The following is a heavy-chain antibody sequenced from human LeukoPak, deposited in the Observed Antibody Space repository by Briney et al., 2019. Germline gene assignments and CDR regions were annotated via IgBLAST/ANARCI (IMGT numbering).Heavy chain of an antibody. CDR1: GGTFSSYA. CDR2: IIPIFGTA. Sequence: GASVNVSCKASGGTFSSYAISWVRQAPGQGLEWMGGIIPIFGTANYAQKFQGRVTITADESTSTAYMELSSLRSEDTAVYYCARDLGVVYSSPPGYYYYYGMDVWGQGTTVTVSS. CDR3: ARDLGVVYSSPPGYYYYYGMDV. D-gene: IGHD6-13*01. V-gene: IGHV1-69*13. J-gene: IGHJ6*02.